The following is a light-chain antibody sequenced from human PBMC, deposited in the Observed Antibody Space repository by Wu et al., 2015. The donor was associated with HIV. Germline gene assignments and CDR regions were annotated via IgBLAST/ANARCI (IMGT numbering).Light chain of an antibody. J-gene: IGKJ4*01. CDR3: QQRADWPLT. V-gene: IGKV3-11*01. CDR2: EVS. CDR1: QTIGSDY. Sequence: DIVLTQSPDTLSASVGERVTLSCRASQTIGSDYLAWYQLKPGQAPRLVIYEVSNRATGIPDRFGGSGSGTDFTLTISSLDPEDSAIYYCQQRADWPLTFGGGPGWRSN.